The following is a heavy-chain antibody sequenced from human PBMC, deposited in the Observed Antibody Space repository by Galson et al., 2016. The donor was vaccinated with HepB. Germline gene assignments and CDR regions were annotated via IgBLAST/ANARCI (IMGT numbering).Heavy chain of an antibody. D-gene: IGHD2-15*01. CDR3: ALSLPSCRGGSCYGH. V-gene: IGHV6-1*01. J-gene: IGHJ4*02. Sequence: CAISGDSVSSTSNAWNWLRQSPSRGLEWLGRTYYRSTWLYDYAPSLTSRISINLDTSKNQFSLHLKSVTPEDTAVYYCALSLPSCRGGSCYGHWGQGTLVTVSS. CDR2: TYYRSTWLY. CDR1: GDSVSSTSNA.